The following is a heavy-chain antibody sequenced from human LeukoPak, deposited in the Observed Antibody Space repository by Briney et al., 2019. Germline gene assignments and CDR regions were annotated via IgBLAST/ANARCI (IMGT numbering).Heavy chain of an antibody. CDR3: ARHGVLRYIDD. D-gene: IGHD3-9*01. V-gene: IGHV3-53*01. CDR1: GFTVSSNY. J-gene: IGHJ4*02. CDR2: IHSDGKT. Sequence: GGSLRLSCAASGFTVSSNYVSWVRQAPGKGLEWVSVIHSDGKTYYADSVKGRFTISRDSSQNTLYLQMNSLGAEDTAVYYCARHGVLRYIDDWGQGTLVTVSS.